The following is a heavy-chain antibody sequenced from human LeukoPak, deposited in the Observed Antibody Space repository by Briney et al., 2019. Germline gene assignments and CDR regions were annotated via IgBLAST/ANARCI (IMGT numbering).Heavy chain of an antibody. V-gene: IGHV4-34*01. J-gene: IGHJ6*02. CDR1: GGSFSGYY. CDR3: ARFYYYYYGMDV. Sequence: SETLSLTCAVYGGSFSGYYWSWIRQPPGKGLEWIGEINHSGSTNYNPSLKSRVTISVDTSKNQFSLKLSSVTAADTAVYYCARFYYYYYGMDVWGQGTTVTVSS. CDR2: INHSGST.